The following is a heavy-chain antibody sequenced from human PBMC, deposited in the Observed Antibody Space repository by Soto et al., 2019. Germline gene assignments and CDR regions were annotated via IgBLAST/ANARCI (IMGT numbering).Heavy chain of an antibody. CDR2: IYSGGST. J-gene: IGHJ4*02. CDR1: GFTVSSNY. D-gene: IGHD5-18*01. V-gene: IGHV3-53*01. CDR3: ARSNGYSYGLYFDY. Sequence: EVQLVESGGGLIQPGGSLRLSCAASGFTVSSNYMSWVRQAPGKGLEWVSVIYSGGSTYYADSVKGRFTISRDKSKNTLYLQMNSLRAEDTAVYYCARSNGYSYGLYFDYWGQGTLVTVSS.